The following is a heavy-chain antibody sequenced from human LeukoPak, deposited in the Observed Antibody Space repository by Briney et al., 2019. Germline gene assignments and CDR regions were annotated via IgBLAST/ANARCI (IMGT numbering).Heavy chain of an antibody. J-gene: IGHJ4*02. Sequence: ASVKVSCKASGYTFTGYYMHWVRQAPGQGLEWMGWINPNSGGTNYAQKFQGRVTMTRDTSISTAYMELRSLRSDDTAVYYCARAYSSGPMSYWGQGTLVTVSS. CDR1: GYTFTGYY. CDR3: ARAYSSGPMSY. V-gene: IGHV1-2*02. CDR2: INPNSGGT. D-gene: IGHD6-19*01.